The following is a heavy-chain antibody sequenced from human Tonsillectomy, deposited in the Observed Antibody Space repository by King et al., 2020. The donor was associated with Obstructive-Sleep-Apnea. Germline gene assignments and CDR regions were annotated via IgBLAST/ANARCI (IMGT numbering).Heavy chain of an antibody. CDR3: ARDRRDSSWFQYYFDY. J-gene: IGHJ4*02. D-gene: IGHD6-13*01. CDR1: GFTFSSYG. V-gene: IGHV3-33*01. CDR2: IWYDGSNK. Sequence: VQLVESGGGVVQPGRSLRLSCAASGFTFSSYGMQWVRQAPGKGLEWGAVIWYDGSNKYYADSVKGRFTISRDNSKNTLYLQMNSLRAEDTAVYYCARDRRDSSWFQYYFDYWGQGTLVTVSS.